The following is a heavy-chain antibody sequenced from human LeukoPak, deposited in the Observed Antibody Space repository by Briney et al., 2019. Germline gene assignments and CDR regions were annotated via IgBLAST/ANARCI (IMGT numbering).Heavy chain of an antibody. V-gene: IGHV3-48*03. CDR2: ISSSGSTI. D-gene: IGHD3-16*02. CDR1: GFTFSSYE. Sequence: GGSLRLSCAASGFTFSSYEMNWVRQAPGKGLEWVSYISSSGSTIYYADSVKGRFTTSRDNAKNSLYLQMNSLRAEDTAVYYCARLPRGMITFGGVIGGYGMDVWGQGTTVTVSS. J-gene: IGHJ6*02. CDR3: ARLPRGMITFGGVIGGYGMDV.